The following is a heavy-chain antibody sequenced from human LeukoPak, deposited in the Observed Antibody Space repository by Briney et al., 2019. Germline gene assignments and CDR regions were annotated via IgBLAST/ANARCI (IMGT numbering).Heavy chain of an antibody. CDR2: INPNSGGT. Sequence: GASVNVSCKASGYTFIGYYMHWVRQAPGQGLEWMGWINPNSGGTNYAQKFQGRVTMTRDTSISTAYMELSRLRSDDTAVYYCARDRHDSSGWDYWGQGTLVTVSS. V-gene: IGHV1-2*02. CDR3: ARDRHDSSGWDY. D-gene: IGHD6-19*01. CDR1: GYTFIGYY. J-gene: IGHJ4*02.